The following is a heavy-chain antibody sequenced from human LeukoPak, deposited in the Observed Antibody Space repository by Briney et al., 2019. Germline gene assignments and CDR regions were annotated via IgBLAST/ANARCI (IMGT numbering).Heavy chain of an antibody. D-gene: IGHD3-22*01. CDR3: ARVYYDSSGPVRLDY. CDR1: GGSISSGGYY. CDR2: INHSGST. J-gene: IGHJ4*02. Sequence: SETLSLTCTVSGGSISSGGYYWSWIRQPPGKGLEWIGEINHSGSTNYNPSLKSRVTISVDTSKNQFSLKLSSVTAADTAVYYCARVYYDSSGPVRLDYWGQGTLVTVSS. V-gene: IGHV4-39*07.